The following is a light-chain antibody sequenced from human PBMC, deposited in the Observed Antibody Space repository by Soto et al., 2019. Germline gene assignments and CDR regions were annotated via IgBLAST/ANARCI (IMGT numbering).Light chain of an antibody. CDR3: QQYCSPPRVT. V-gene: IGKV3-20*01. Sequence: EIVLTQSPGTLSLSPGERATLSCRASQSVSISHLAWYQQKPGQAPRLLIYGASIRATGIPDRFSGSGSGTDFTLTISTLEPEDFAVYYCQQYCSPPRVTFGQGTKLEIK. CDR1: QSVSISH. J-gene: IGKJ2*01. CDR2: GAS.